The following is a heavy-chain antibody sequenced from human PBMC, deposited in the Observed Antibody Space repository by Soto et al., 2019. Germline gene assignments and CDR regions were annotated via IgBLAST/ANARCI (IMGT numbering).Heavy chain of an antibody. Sequence: QLQLQESGPGLVKPSETLSLTCAVSGGSINSSSYYWGWIRQPPGKGLEWIGSIYYSGSTYYNPSLKSRVTISVDTSKNQFSLKLSSVTAADTAVYYCARRWTLDYWGQGTLVTASS. CDR3: ARRWTLDY. J-gene: IGHJ4*02. CDR2: IYYSGST. CDR1: GGSINSSSYY. D-gene: IGHD2-15*01. V-gene: IGHV4-39*01.